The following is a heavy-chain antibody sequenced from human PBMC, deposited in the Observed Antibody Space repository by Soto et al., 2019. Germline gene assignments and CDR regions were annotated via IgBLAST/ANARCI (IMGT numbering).Heavy chain of an antibody. CDR2: IYYSGST. D-gene: IGHD6-6*01. CDR3: ARALRGGWQLGYFDY. CDR1: GGSISSYY. Sequence: SETLSLTCTVSGGSISSYYWSWIRQPPGKGLEWIGYIYYSGSTNYNPSLKSRVTISVDTSKNQFSLKLSSVTAADTAVYYCARALRGGWQLGYFDYWGQGTLVTVSS. J-gene: IGHJ4*02. V-gene: IGHV4-59*08.